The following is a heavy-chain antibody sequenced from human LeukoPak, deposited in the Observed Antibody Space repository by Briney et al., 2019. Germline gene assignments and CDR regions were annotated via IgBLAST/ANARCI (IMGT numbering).Heavy chain of an antibody. CDR3: ARDLSQQWTGELSPYYYYYMDV. Sequence: EASVKVSCKASGYSFTSYYMNWVRQAPGQGLEWMGIINPSGGSTSYAQKFQGRVTMTRDMSTSTVYMELSSLRSEDTAVYYCARDLSQQWTGELSPYYYYYMDVWGKGTTVTVSS. D-gene: IGHD3-16*02. CDR2: INPSGGST. V-gene: IGHV1-46*01. J-gene: IGHJ6*03. CDR1: GYSFTSYY.